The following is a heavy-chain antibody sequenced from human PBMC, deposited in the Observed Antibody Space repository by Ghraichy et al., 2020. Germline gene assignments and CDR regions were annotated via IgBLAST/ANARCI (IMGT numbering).Heavy chain of an antibody. CDR2: IRSKANTYAT. V-gene: IGHV3-73*01. J-gene: IGHJ6*02. D-gene: IGHD4-23*01. Sequence: GGSLRLSCAASGFTFSGSAMHWVRQASGKGPEWVGHIRSKANTYATAYAASVKGRFTISRDDSKNTAYLQMNSLKTEDTAVYYCCYGGNSDRDYYYGIDVWGQGTTVTVSS. CDR3: CYGGNSDRDYYYGIDV. CDR1: GFTFSGSA.